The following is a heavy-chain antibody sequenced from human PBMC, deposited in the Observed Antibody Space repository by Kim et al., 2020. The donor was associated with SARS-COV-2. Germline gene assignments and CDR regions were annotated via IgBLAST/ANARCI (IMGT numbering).Heavy chain of an antibody. D-gene: IGHD2-21*02. CDR1: GDSVSSNSAA. V-gene: IGHV6-1*01. Sequence: SQTLSLTCAISGDSVSSNSAAWNWIRQSPSRGLEWLGRTYYRSKWYNEYAVFVKSRITINADISKNRLSLQLNSVTPEDTAVYYCARKDGDIDALDIWGQGTMVTVSS. CDR2: TYYRSKWYN. J-gene: IGHJ3*02. CDR3: ARKDGDIDALDI.